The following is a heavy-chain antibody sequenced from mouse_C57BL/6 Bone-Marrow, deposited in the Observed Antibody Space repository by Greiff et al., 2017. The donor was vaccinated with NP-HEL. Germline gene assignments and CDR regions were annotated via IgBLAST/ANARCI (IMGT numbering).Heavy chain of an antibody. CDR2: IYPGSGST. Sequence: QVQLQQPGAELVKPGASVKMSCKASGYTFTSYWITWVKQRPGQGLEWIGDIYPGSGSTNYNEKFKSKATLTVDTSSSTAYMQLSSLTSDDSAVYCGAREGSTVVAYYFDYWDQGTTLTVSS. CDR1: GYTFTSYW. J-gene: IGHJ2*01. CDR3: AREGSTVVAYYFDY. D-gene: IGHD1-1*01. V-gene: IGHV1-55*01.